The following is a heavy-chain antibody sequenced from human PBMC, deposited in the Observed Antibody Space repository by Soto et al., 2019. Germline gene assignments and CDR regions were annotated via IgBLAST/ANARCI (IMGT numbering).Heavy chain of an antibody. V-gene: IGHV3-21*01. CDR3: VRARATDSRPDY. CDR1: RFPFILYA. D-gene: IGHD3-22*01. J-gene: IGHJ4*02. Sequence: GGSLRISCEASRFPFILYAMIWVRQAPGKGLEWVSSVSSGSSYIYSADSLKGRFTISRDDAKNSLYLQMNSLRADDTAIYYCVRARATDSRPDYWGQGSLVTVSS. CDR2: VSSGSSYI.